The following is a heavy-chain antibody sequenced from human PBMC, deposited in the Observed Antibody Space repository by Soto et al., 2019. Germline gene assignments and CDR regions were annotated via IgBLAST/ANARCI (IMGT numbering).Heavy chain of an antibody. CDR1: GFTFSSYA. CDR3: AKRRGAGGHFDY. Sequence: VGSLRLSCAASGFTFSSYAMGWVRQGPGKGLEWVAVVSIGGSTHYADSVRGRFTISRDNSKNTLSLQMNSLTAEDTAVYFCAKRRGAGGHFDYWGQGALVTVS. V-gene: IGHV3-23*01. D-gene: IGHD2-15*01. CDR2: VSIGGST. J-gene: IGHJ4*02.